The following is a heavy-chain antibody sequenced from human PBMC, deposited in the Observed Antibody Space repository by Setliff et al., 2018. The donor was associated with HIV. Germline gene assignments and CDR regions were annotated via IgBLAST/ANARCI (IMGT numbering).Heavy chain of an antibody. CDR2: VSGSGGST. Sequence: GALRLSCAASGSTFSSYALGWVRQAPGKGLEWFSVVSGSGGSTYYADSVKGRFTVSRDNYKNTLFLQMNSLRAEDTAVYYCAAKRSDFGELSPFDFWGQGTLVTVSS. CDR1: GSTFSSYA. D-gene: IGHD3-10*01. CDR3: AAKRSDFGELSPFDF. J-gene: IGHJ4*02. V-gene: IGHV3-23*01.